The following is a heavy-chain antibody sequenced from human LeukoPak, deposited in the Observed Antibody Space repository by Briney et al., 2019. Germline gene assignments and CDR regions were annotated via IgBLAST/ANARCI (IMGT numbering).Heavy chain of an antibody. CDR1: GFSFSSYA. V-gene: IGHV3-30-3*01. CDR3: ASFIRR. D-gene: IGHD3-16*01. Sequence: GGSLRLSCAASGFSFSSYAMSWVRQAPGKGLEWVAVISYDGSNKYYADSVKGRFTISRGNSKNTLYLQMNSLRAEDTAVYYCASFIRRWGQGTLVTVSS. CDR2: ISYDGSNK. J-gene: IGHJ4*02.